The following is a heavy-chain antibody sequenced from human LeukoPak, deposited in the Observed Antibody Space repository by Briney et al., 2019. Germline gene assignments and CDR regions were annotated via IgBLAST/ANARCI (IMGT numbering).Heavy chain of an antibody. V-gene: IGHV4-39*01. D-gene: IGHD3-10*01. CDR3: ASVRRGFGESSKYYAYYYMGV. CDR1: GGSISSSSYY. Sequence: SETLSLTCTVSGGSISSSSYYWGWIRQPPGKGLEWIGSIYHSGSTYYNPSLKSRVTISLDTSKNQFSLKLSSVTAADTAVYYCASVRRGFGESSKYYAYYYMGVWGKGTTVTISS. J-gene: IGHJ6*03. CDR2: IYHSGST.